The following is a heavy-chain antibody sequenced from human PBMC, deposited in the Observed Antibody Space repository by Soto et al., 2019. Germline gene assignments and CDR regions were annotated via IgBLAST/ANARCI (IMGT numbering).Heavy chain of an antibody. V-gene: IGHV4-34*01. CDR2: INHSGST. Sequence: SETLSLTCAVYGGSFSGYYWSWIRQPPGKGLEWIGEINHSGSTNYNPSLKSRVTISVDTSKNQFSLKLSSVTAADTAVYYCARGGKYHYWGQGTLVTVSS. CDR1: GGSFSGYY. CDR3: ARGGKYHY. D-gene: IGHD6-6*01. J-gene: IGHJ4*02.